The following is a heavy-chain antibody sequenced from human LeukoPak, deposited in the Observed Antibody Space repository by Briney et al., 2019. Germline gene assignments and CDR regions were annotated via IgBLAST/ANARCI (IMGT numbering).Heavy chain of an antibody. J-gene: IGHJ4*02. Sequence: GGSLRLSCAASGLTFSSYAMSWVRQAPGKGLEWVSAISGSGGSTYYADSVKGRFTISRGNSKNTLYLQMNGLRAEDTAVYYCAKGEGYGDPFDYWGQGTLVTVSS. CDR3: AKGEGYGDPFDY. V-gene: IGHV3-23*01. D-gene: IGHD4-17*01. CDR1: GLTFSSYA. CDR2: ISGSGGST.